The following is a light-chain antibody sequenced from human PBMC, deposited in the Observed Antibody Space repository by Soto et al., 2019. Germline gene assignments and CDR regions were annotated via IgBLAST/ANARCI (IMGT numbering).Light chain of an antibody. J-gene: IGKJ5*01. CDR1: QSFSSY. Sequence: EIVLTQSPATLSLSPGERATLSCRASQSFSSYLAWYQQKPGQAPRLLIYDASKRATGIPARFSGRGSGTDFTPTISSLGPEDFAVYFCQPRNNWPPVITFGQGTRLEIK. CDR2: DAS. CDR3: QPRNNWPPVIT. V-gene: IGKV3-11*01.